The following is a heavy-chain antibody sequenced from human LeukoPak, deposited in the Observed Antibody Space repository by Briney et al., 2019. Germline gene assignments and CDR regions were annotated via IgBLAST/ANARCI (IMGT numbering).Heavy chain of an antibody. CDR1: GGSISSGSFY. Sequence: SETLSLTCTVSGGSISSGSFYWSWIRQPAGKGLEWIGRIYTGVSTNYNPSLTSRVTISVDTSKDQFSLKLSSVTAADTAMYYCARGPVGSTGAFDIWGQGTMVTVSS. CDR2: IYTGVST. D-gene: IGHD1-26*01. CDR3: ARGPVGSTGAFDI. V-gene: IGHV4-61*02. J-gene: IGHJ3*02.